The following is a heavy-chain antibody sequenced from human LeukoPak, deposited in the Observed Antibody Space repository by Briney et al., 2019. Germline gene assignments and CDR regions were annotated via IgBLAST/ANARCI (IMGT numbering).Heavy chain of an antibody. D-gene: IGHD3-10*01. CDR3: ARATGSGWFGELYP. CDR1: GFTFSSYS. Sequence: GGSLRLSCAASGFTFSSYSMNWVRQAPGKGLEWVSSISSSSSYIYYADSVKGRFTISRDNAKNSLYLQMNSLRAEDTAVYYCARATGSGWFGELYPWGQGTLVTVSS. V-gene: IGHV3-21*01. J-gene: IGHJ5*02. CDR2: ISSSSSYI.